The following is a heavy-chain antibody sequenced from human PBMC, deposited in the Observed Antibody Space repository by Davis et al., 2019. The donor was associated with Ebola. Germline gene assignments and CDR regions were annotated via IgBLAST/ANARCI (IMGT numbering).Heavy chain of an antibody. V-gene: IGHV3-73*01. CDR1: GFTFSGSA. Sequence: GESLKISCAASGFTFSGSAMHWVRQASGKGLEWVGRIRSKANSYATAYAASVKGRFTISRDDSKNTAYLQMNSLKTEDTAVYYCTRLAPDRYYFDYWGQGTLVTVSS. CDR3: TRLAPDRYYFDY. CDR2: IRSKANSYAT. J-gene: IGHJ4*02.